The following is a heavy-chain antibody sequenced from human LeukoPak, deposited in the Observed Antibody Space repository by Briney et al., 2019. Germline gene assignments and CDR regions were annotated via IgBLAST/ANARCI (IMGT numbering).Heavy chain of an antibody. D-gene: IGHD2-15*01. V-gene: IGHV4-59*01. J-gene: IGHJ4*02. CDR3: ARGVVVAATSFNFDY. CDR2: IYYSGST. Sequence: PSETLSLTCTVSGVSISSYYWSWVRQPPGKGLEWVGYIYYSGSTNYNPSLKGRVTISVDTSKNQFSLKLSSVPAADTAVYYCARGVVVAATSFNFDYWGQGTLVTVSS. CDR1: GVSISSYY.